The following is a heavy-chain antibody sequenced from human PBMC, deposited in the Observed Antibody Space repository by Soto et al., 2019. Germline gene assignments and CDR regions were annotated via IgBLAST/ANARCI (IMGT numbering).Heavy chain of an antibody. V-gene: IGHV1-8*01. J-gene: IGHJ6*02. CDR2: MNPNSGNT. D-gene: IGHD2-2*01. Sequence: ASVKVSCKASGYTFSSYDINWVRQATGQGLEWMGWMNPNSGNTGYAQKFQGRVTMTRNTSISTAYMELSSLRSEDTAVYYCARGRSSTSWSFYYYYGMDVWGQGTTVTVSS. CDR3: ARGRSSTSWSFYYYYGMDV. CDR1: GYTFSSYD.